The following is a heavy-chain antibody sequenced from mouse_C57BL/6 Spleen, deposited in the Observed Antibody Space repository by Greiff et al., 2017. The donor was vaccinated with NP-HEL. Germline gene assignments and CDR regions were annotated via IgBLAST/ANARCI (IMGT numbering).Heavy chain of an antibody. D-gene: IGHD2-4*01. CDR2: IWSGGST. Sequence: VQLVESGPGLVQPSQSLSITCTVSGFSLTSYGVHWVRQSPGKGLEWLGVIWSGGSTDYNAAFISRLSISKDNSKSQVFFKMNSLQADDTAIYYCARDDYDSNYYAMDYWGQGTSVTVSS. CDR3: ARDDYDSNYYAMDY. J-gene: IGHJ4*01. CDR1: GFSLTSYG. V-gene: IGHV2-2*01.